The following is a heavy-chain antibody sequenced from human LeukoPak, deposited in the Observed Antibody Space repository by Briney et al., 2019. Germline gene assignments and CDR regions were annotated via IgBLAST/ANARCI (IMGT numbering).Heavy chain of an antibody. CDR3: ARYQLHSSSWYVQYYFDY. CDR1: GGSISSSSYY. CDR2: IYYSGST. V-gene: IGHV4-39*01. J-gene: IGHJ4*02. D-gene: IGHD6-13*01. Sequence: SETLSLTCTVSGGSISSSSYYWGWIRQPPGKGLEWIGSIYYSGSTYYNPSLKSRVTISVDTSKNQFSLKLSSVTAADTAVYYCARYQLHSSSWYVQYYFDYWGQGTLVTVSS.